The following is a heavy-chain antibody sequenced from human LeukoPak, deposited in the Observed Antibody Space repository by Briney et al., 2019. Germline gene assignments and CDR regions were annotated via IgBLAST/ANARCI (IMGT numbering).Heavy chain of an antibody. J-gene: IGHJ6*03. CDR2: INHSGST. Sequence: PSETLSLTCTVSGYSISSGYYWGWIRRPPGKGREGIGEINHSGSTNYNPSLKSRVTISVDTSKNQFSLKLSSVTAADTAVYYCVLAKYYYYYMDVWGKGTTVTISS. D-gene: IGHD5-12*01. CDR1: GYSISSGYY. CDR3: VLAKYYYYYMDV. V-gene: IGHV4-38-2*02.